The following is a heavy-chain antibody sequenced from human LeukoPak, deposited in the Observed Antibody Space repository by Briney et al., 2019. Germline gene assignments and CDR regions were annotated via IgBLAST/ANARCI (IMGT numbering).Heavy chain of an antibody. CDR2: INHSGST. J-gene: IGHJ4*02. Sequence: SETLSLTCAVYGGSFSGYYWSWIRQPPGKGLEWIGEINHSGSTNYNPSLKSRVTISVDTSKNQFSLKLSSVTAADTAVYYCARLRRSYDYVWGSHRSSGFDYWGQGTLVTVSS. D-gene: IGHD3-16*02. CDR1: GGSFSGYY. CDR3: ARLRRSYDYVWGSHRSSGFDY. V-gene: IGHV4-34*01.